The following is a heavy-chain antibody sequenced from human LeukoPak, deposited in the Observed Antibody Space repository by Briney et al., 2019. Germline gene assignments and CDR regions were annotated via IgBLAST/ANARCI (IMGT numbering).Heavy chain of an antibody. V-gene: IGHV4-31*03. CDR1: GGSISSGGYY. CDR2: IYYSGST. CDR3: ASVRKRRGWYVGDY. D-gene: IGHD6-19*01. J-gene: IGHJ4*02. Sequence: SETLSLTCTVSGGSISSGGYYWSWIRQHPGKGLEWIGYIYYSGSTYYNPSLKSRVTISVDTSKNQFSLKLSSVTAADTAVYYCASVRKRRGWYVGDYWGQGTLVTVSS.